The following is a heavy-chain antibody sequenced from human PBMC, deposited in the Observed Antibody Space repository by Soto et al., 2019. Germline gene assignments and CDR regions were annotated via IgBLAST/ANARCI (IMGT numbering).Heavy chain of an antibody. CDR1: GFSVGGNY. Sequence: EERLVQSGGGLVQPGGSLRLSCAASGFSVGGNYMSWVRQAPGKGVELVSLIYSGGNPFYADSMKGRFTLSRDNSNNMLYLQMDSLRAEDTAVYYCARGPNSDCWGQGTLVIVSS. CDR3: ARGPNSDC. CDR2: IYSGGNP. V-gene: IGHV3-53*01. J-gene: IGHJ4*02. D-gene: IGHD2-21*01.